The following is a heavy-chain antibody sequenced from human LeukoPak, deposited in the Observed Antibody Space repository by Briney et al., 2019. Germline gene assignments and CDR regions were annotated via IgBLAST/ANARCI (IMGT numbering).Heavy chain of an antibody. J-gene: IGHJ2*01. V-gene: IGHV3-48*03. CDR1: GFTFSSYE. CDR3: ARDYYDSSGYYGYWYFDL. D-gene: IGHD3-22*01. CDR2: ISSSGSTI. Sequence: PGGSLRLSRAASGFTFSSYEMNWVRQAPGKGLEWVSYISSSGSTIYYADSVKGRFTISRDNAKNSLYLQMNSLRAEDTAVYYCARDYYDSSGYYGYWYFDLWGRGTLVTVSS.